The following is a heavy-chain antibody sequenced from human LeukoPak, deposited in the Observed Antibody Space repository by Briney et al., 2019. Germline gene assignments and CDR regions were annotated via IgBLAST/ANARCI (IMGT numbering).Heavy chain of an antibody. V-gene: IGHV3-66*01. CDR1: GFTFYNYA. Sequence: GGSLRLSCAASGFTFYNYAMSWVRQAPGKGLEWVSIIYSGGSTYNADSVKGRFTISRDNSKNTLYLQMNSLRAEDTAVYYCAREGTVRGQGTLVTVSS. D-gene: IGHD4-11*01. CDR3: AREGTV. J-gene: IGHJ4*02. CDR2: IYSGGST.